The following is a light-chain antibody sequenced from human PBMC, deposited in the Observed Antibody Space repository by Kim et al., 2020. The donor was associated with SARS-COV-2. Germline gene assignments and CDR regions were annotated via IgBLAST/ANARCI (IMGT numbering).Light chain of an antibody. J-gene: IGLJ2*01. CDR3: NSRDNNDNVL. CDR1: SLRSYY. CDR2: GKN. V-gene: IGLV3-19*01. Sequence: VAFGQTGRITCQGDSLRSYYTTWYQQKPGQAPIVVVYGKNNRPSGIPDRFSGSSSGNTASLTITGTQAGDEADYYCNSRDNNDNVLFGGGTQLTVL.